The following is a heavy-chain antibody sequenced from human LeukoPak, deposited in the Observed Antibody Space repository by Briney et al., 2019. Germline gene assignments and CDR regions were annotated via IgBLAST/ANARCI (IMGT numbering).Heavy chain of an antibody. Sequence: SETLSLTCTVSGGSISGCYWSWVRRPPGKGLEWIGYIYYSGSTNYNPSLKSRLTISVDTSKNQFSLRLSSVTAADTAVYYCARETVTTTNGMDVWGKGTTVTVSS. CDR3: ARETVTTTNGMDV. CDR2: IYYSGST. V-gene: IGHV4-59*01. J-gene: IGHJ6*04. CDR1: GGSISGCY. D-gene: IGHD4-17*01.